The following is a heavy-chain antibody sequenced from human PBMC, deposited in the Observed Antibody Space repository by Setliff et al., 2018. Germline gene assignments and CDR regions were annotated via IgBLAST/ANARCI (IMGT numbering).Heavy chain of an antibody. J-gene: IGHJ4*02. CDR2: INTRTGNP. D-gene: IGHD6-13*01. CDR1: GYTLTTYF. V-gene: IGHV7-4-1*02. Sequence: GASVKVSCKASGYTLTTYFMNWVRQAPGQGLEWMGYINTRTGNPMYAQGFTGRFVFSLDPSVSTAYLQISSLKAEDTALYYCATGSLVAAGTGHWGQGTLVTVPQ. CDR3: ATGSLVAAGTGH.